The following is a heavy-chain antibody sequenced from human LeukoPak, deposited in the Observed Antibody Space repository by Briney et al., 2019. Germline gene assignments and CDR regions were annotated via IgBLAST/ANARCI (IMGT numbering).Heavy chain of an antibody. V-gene: IGHV1-2*02. CDR1: GYTFTSYY. J-gene: IGHJ4*02. Sequence: GASVKVSCKASGYTFTSYYMHWVRQAPGQGLEWMGWINPNSGGTNYAQKFQGRVTMTRDTSISTAYMELSRLRSDDTAVYYCAKGVSSVVPLTGAPDYWGQGTLVTVSS. D-gene: IGHD2-2*01. CDR2: INPNSGGT. CDR3: AKGVSSVVPLTGAPDY.